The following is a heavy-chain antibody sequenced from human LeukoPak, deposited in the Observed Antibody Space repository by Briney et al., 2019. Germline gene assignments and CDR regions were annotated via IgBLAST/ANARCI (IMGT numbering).Heavy chain of an antibody. J-gene: IGHJ4*02. Sequence: PGGSLRLSCAASGFTFSSKWMHWVRQAPGKGRVWVSRIHKDGSSTTYADSVKGRFTISRDNAKNTLYLQMNSLRAEDTAMYYCAREAYGSGNYYSDYWGQGTLVTVSS. CDR3: AREAYGSGNYYSDY. CDR1: GFTFSSKW. V-gene: IGHV3-74*01. CDR2: IHKDGSST. D-gene: IGHD3-10*01.